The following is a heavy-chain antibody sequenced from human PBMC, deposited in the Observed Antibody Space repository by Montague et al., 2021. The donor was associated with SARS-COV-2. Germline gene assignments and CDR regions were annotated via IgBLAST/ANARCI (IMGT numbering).Heavy chain of an antibody. D-gene: IGHD5-18*01. V-gene: IGHV4-61*02. CDR3: ARGVDTGVVKGTGGFDS. Sequence: TLSLTCTVSGGSISRGYYYWSWIRLPAGKGLEWIGRIDRSGSPNYNPSLESRVVVSVDTSRNQFSMKMTSVTAADTGMYYCARGVDTGVVKGTGGFDSWGQGTLVIVSS. CDR1: GGSISRGYYY. J-gene: IGHJ4*02. CDR2: IDRSGSP.